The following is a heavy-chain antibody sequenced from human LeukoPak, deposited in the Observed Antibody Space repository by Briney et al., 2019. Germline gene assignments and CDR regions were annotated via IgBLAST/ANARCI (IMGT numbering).Heavy chain of an antibody. J-gene: IGHJ5*02. V-gene: IGHV4-38-2*02. CDR1: GYSISSGYY. CDR3: ARRRSGSYYKPDP. D-gene: IGHD3-10*01. CDR2: IYHSGST. Sequence: PSETLSLTCTVSGYSISSGYYWGWIRQPPGKGLEWIGSIYHSGSTYYNPSLKSRVTMSVDTSKNQFSLKLSSVTAADTAVYYCARRRSGSYYKPDPWGQGTLVTVSS.